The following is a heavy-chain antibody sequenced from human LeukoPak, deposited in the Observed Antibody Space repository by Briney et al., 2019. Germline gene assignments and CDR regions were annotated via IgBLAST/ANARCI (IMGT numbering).Heavy chain of an antibody. J-gene: IGHJ4*02. CDR1: GYTFTSYA. Sequence: GASVKVSCKASGYTFTSYAMHWVRQAPGQRLEWMGWINAGNGNTKYSQKFQGRVTITRDTSASTAYMELSSLRSEDTAVYYCARSIVGPDSSGWYYFDYWGQGTLVTVSS. D-gene: IGHD6-19*01. CDR3: ARSIVGPDSSGWYYFDY. CDR2: INAGNGNT. V-gene: IGHV1-3*01.